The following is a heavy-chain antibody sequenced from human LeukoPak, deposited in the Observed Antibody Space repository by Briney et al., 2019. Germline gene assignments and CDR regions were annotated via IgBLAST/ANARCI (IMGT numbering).Heavy chain of an antibody. CDR3: ATTTVVRGLPVY. CDR1: GFTFSSYG. CDR2: ISYDGSNK. Sequence: GGSLRLSCAASGFTFSSYGMHWVRQAPGKGLEWVAVISYDGSNKYYAVSVKGRFTISRDNSKNTLYLQMNSLRAKDTAVYYCATTTVVRGLPVYWGQGTLVTVSS. V-gene: IGHV3-30*03. D-gene: IGHD3-10*01. J-gene: IGHJ4*02.